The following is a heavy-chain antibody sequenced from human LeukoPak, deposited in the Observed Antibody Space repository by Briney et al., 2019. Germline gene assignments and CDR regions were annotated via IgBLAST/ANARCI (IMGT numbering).Heavy chain of an antibody. J-gene: IGHJ4*02. V-gene: IGHV3-74*01. CDR3: ARDWYSGSYDY. Sequence: GGSLRLSCAASGFTFNTYWMHWVRQAPGKGLVWVSHINSDGSITSYADSVKGRFTISRDNAKNTLYLQMNSLRAEDTAVYYCARDWYSGSYDYWGQGTLVTVSS. CDR2: INSDGSIT. CDR1: GFTFNTYW. D-gene: IGHD1-26*01.